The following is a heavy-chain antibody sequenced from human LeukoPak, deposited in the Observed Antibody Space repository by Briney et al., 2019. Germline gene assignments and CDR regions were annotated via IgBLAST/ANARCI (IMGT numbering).Heavy chain of an antibody. Sequence: PGGSLRLSCAASGFTVSSNYMNWARQAPGKGLEWVSVIYAGGTTYYADSVKGRFTISRDISKNTVYLQMNSLRAEDTAVYYCARDSPLTGPIGAFDIWGQGTMVTVSS. J-gene: IGHJ3*02. D-gene: IGHD7-27*01. CDR3: ARDSPLTGPIGAFDI. V-gene: IGHV3-53*01. CDR1: GFTVSSNY. CDR2: IYAGGTT.